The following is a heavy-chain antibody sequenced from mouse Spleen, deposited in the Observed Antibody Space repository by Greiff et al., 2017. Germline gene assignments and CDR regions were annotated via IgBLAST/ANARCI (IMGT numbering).Heavy chain of an antibody. D-gene: IGHD2-5*01. CDR2: IDPSDSYT. Sequence: VQLQQPGAELVMPGASVKLSCKASGYTFTSYWMHWVKQRPGQGLEWIGEIDPSDSYTNYNQKFKGKATLTVDKSSSTAYMQLSSLTSEDSAVYYCAYSNTGYFDVWGTGTTVTVSS. CDR3: AYSNTGYFDV. J-gene: IGHJ1*03. V-gene: IGHV1-69*01. CDR1: GYTFTSYW.